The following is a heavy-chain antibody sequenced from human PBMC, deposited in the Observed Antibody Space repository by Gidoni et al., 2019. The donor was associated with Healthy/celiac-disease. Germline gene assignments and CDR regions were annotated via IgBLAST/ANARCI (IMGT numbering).Heavy chain of an antibody. D-gene: IGHD6-25*01. V-gene: IGHV3-30*18. CDR3: AKDGGYGRYMDV. CDR2: ISYDGSNK. J-gene: IGHJ6*03. Sequence: QVQLVESGGGVVQPGRSLRLSCAASGFTFSSYGMHWVRQAPGKGLEWVAVISYDGSNKYYADSVKGRFTISRDNSKNTLYLQMNSLRAEDTAVYYCAKDGGYGRYMDVWGKGTTVTVSS. CDR1: GFTFSSYG.